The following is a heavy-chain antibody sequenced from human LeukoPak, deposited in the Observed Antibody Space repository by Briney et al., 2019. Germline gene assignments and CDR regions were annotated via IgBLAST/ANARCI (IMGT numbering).Heavy chain of an antibody. Sequence: SETLSLTCTVSGGSISSYYWGWIHQPPGKGLEWIGIIYYSGSTYYNPSLKGRVTISVDTSKNQFSLKLSSVTAADTAVYYCARAFRARYFDLWGRGTLVTVSS. J-gene: IGHJ2*01. CDR3: ARAFRARYFDL. CDR2: IYYSGST. D-gene: IGHD2/OR15-2a*01. V-gene: IGHV4-39*01. CDR1: GGSISSYY.